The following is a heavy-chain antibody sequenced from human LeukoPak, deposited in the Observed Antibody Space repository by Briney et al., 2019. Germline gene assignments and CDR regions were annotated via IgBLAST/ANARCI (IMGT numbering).Heavy chain of an antibody. D-gene: IGHD2-2*01. CDR3: AKDVGCSSTSRLSGYFDY. CDR2: ISGSGGST. J-gene: IGHJ4*02. V-gene: IGHV3-23*01. CDR1: GFTFSSYA. Sequence: GGSLRLSCAASGFTFSSYAMSWVRQAPGKGLEWVSAISGSGGSTYYADSVKGRFTISRDNSKNTLYLQMNSLRAEDTAVYYCAKDVGCSSTSRLSGYFDYWGQGTLVTVSS.